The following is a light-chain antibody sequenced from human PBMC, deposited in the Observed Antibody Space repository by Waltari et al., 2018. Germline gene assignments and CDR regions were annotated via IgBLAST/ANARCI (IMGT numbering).Light chain of an antibody. V-gene: IGLV2-11*01. J-gene: IGLJ3*02. CDR1: RSDVGTYKY. CDR3: CSYTVSNTLL. CDR2: DVR. Sequence: QSALTQPRSVSGSPGQSVTISYTGTRSDVGTYKYVSWHQQHPGQAPKLIIFDVRKRPSGVPDRCSGSKSGDTASLTISGLQAEDEADYYCCSYTVSNTLLFGGGTKLTVL.